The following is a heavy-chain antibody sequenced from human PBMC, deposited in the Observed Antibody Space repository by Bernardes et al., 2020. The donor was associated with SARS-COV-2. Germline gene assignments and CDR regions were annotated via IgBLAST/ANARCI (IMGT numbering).Heavy chain of an antibody. CDR1: GFTFSSYA. CDR3: AKHGPWEDGLDV. V-gene: IGHV3-23*01. D-gene: IGHD1-26*01. J-gene: IGHJ6*02. CDR2: VIVRGGNT. Sequence: GGSLRLSCAASGFTFSSYAMSWVRQAPGKGLEWVSSVIVRGGNTYYADSVKGRFTISRDNSKNTLYLQLNSLRADDSAVYFCAKHGPWEDGLDVWGQGTTVTVSS.